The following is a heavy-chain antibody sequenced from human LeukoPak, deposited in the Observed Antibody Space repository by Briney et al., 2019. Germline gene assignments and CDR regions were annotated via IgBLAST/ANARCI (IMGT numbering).Heavy chain of an antibody. CDR1: GGTFSSYA. V-gene: IGHV1-69*06. J-gene: IGHJ4*02. D-gene: IGHD2-21*01. CDR2: IIPIFGTA. Sequence: ASVKVSCKASGGTFSSYAISWVRQAPGQGLEWMGGIIPIFGTANYAQKFQGRVTLTEDTSTDTAYMELSSLISEDTAVYYCATDMRSVVVSDIPYWGQGTLVTVSS. CDR3: ATDMRSVVVSDIPY.